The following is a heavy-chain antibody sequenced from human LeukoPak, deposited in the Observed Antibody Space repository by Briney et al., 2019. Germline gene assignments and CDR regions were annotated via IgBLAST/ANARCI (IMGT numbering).Heavy chain of an antibody. Sequence: ASVTVSCKASGYTFTGYCMHWVRQAPGQGLEWMGWINPNSGGTNYAQKFQGRVTMTRDTSISTACMEMSRLRSDDTAVYYCARGEGMATSEYYFDYWGQGTLVTVSS. CDR3: ARGEGMATSEYYFDY. CDR1: GYTFTGYC. CDR2: INPNSGGT. D-gene: IGHD5-24*01. J-gene: IGHJ4*02. V-gene: IGHV1-2*02.